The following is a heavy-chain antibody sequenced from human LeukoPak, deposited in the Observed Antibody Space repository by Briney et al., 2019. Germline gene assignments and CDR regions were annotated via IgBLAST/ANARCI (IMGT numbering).Heavy chain of an antibody. V-gene: IGHV4-34*01. J-gene: IGHJ4*02. Sequence: SETLSLTCAVYGGSFSGYYWSWIRQPPGKGLEWLGEINHSGSTNYNPSLKSRVTISVDTSKNQFSLKLSSVTAADTAVYYCARASIMITFGGVIVIFDYWGQGTLVTVSS. CDR3: ARASIMITFGGVIVIFDY. CDR1: GGSFSGYY. CDR2: INHSGST. D-gene: IGHD3-16*02.